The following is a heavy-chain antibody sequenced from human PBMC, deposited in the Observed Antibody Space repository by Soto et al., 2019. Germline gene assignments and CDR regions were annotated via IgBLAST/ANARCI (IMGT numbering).Heavy chain of an antibody. CDR1: GGTFSSYT. J-gene: IGHJ6*02. V-gene: IGHV1-69*02. CDR2: IIPILGIA. CDR3: AEEGVVPAGSINYSTSVMAV. D-gene: IGHD2-21*01. Sequence: QVQLVQSGAEVKKPGSSVKVSCKASGGTFSSYTISWVRQAPGQGLEWMGRIIPILGIANYAQKFQGRVRFPAEKPTSTANWERRSRGSENRALYSLAEEGVVPAGSINYSTSVMAVWGQGTTFTVPS.